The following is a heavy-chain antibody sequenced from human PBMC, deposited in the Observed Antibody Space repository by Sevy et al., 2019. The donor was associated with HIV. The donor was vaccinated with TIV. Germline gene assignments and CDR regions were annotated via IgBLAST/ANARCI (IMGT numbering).Heavy chain of an antibody. J-gene: IGHJ3*02. CDR1: GFTFSTYW. CDR2: INSDGSNT. D-gene: IGHD3-10*01. V-gene: IGHV3-74*01. Sequence: GSLRLSCAASGFTFSTYWMHWVRQAPGKGLVWVSRINSDGSNTNYADSVKGRFTTSRDNAKNTLYLQMNSLRADDTALYYCGREMISVVPGVPDAFDIWGQGTMVTVSS. CDR3: GREMISVVPGVPDAFDI.